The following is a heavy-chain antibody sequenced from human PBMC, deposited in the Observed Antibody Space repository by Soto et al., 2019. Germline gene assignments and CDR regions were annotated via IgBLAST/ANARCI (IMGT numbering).Heavy chain of an antibody. CDR2: IVPIVDTS. D-gene: IGHD5-12*01. Sequence: QVQLVQSGAEVRQPASSVKVSCKTSGGTFSSYAISWVRQAPGQELEWMGGIVPIVDTSTYAQKFQGRATITADESTSTAYMELSSLRSDDTAIYYCVRVVAIPGYPDNWGQGTLVTVSS. CDR3: VRVVAIPGYPDN. V-gene: IGHV1-69*12. J-gene: IGHJ4*02. CDR1: GGTFSSYA.